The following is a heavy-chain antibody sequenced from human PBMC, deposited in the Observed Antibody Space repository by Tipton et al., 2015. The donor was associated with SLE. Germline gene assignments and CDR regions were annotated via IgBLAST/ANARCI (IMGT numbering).Heavy chain of an antibody. D-gene: IGHD3-10*01. V-gene: IGHV4-61*02. Sequence: LRLSCTVSDVSISSGSYCWSWIRQLAGKGLEYIGRMYASGTTNYNPSLKSRVSISGDTSKNHFSLELRSVTAADTAVYYCARGLRGWSYYYYYMDVWGKGTTVTVSS. CDR3: ARGLRGWSYYYYYMDV. CDR1: DVSISSGSYC. J-gene: IGHJ6*03. CDR2: MYASGTT.